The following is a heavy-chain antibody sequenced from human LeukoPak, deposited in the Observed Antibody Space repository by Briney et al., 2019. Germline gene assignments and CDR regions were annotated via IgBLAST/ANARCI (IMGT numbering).Heavy chain of an antibody. Sequence: GSLRLSCAASGFTFSSYAMSWIRQPPGKGLEWIGSIYYSGSTYYNPSLKSRVTISVDTSKNQFSLKLSSVTAADTAVYYCARVMSNYVDYWGQGTLVTVSS. J-gene: IGHJ4*02. CDR1: GFTFSSYA. D-gene: IGHD2-8*01. CDR2: IYYSGST. CDR3: ARVMSNYVDY. V-gene: IGHV4-39*07.